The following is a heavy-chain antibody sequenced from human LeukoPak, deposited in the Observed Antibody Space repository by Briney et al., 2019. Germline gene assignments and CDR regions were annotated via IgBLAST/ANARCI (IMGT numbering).Heavy chain of an antibody. J-gene: IGHJ4*02. V-gene: IGHV4-39*07. CDR2: IYYSGNT. CDR1: GGSIYSSSDY. D-gene: IGHD3-10*01. CDR3: ARDPASGSYPYFDY. Sequence: SETLSLTCTVSGGSIYSSSDYWGWIRQPPGKGLEWIGSIYYSGNTYYNPSLKSRVTISVDTPKNQFSLKLNSVTAADTAVYYCARDPASGSYPYFDYWGQGTLVTVSS.